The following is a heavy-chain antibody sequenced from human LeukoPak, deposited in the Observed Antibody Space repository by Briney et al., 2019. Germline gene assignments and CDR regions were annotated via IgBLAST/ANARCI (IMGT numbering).Heavy chain of an antibody. Sequence: SETLSLTCTVSGASFEHFFWSWIRLPPGKGLEWIGYVYYSGSTDYNPSLKSRLTITADTSKNQFSLRLTSVTAADTAIYYCASHRRSHGAEYWGQGTLVTVSS. J-gene: IGHJ4*02. CDR2: VYYSGST. CDR3: ASHRRSHGAEY. CDR1: GASFEHFF. V-gene: IGHV4-59*08. D-gene: IGHD4/OR15-4a*01.